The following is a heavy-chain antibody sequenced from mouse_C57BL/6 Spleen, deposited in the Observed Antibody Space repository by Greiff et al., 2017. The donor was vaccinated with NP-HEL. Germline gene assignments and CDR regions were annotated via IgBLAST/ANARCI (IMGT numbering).Heavy chain of an antibody. CDR3: AINGVTTAY. Sequence: VQLQQPGAELVKPGASVKVSCKASGYTFTSYWMHWVKQRPGQGLEWIGRLHPSDSDTNYNQQFKGKATLTVDKSSSTAYMQLSSLTSEDSAVYYCAINGVTTAYWGQGTLVTVSA. CDR2: LHPSDSDT. CDR1: GYTFTSYW. V-gene: IGHV1-74*01. D-gene: IGHD2-5*01. J-gene: IGHJ3*01.